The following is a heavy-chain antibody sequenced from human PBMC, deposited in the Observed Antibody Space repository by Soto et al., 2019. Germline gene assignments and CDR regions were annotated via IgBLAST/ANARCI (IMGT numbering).Heavy chain of an antibody. V-gene: IGHV1-2*04. CDR3: ARAGYGSGSPLIDY. D-gene: IGHD3-10*01. Sequence: ASLKVSCKASGYTFTGYYMHWVRQAPGQGLEWMGWINPNSGGTNYAQKFQGWVTMTRDMSISTAYMELSRLRSDDTAVYYCARAGYGSGSPLIDYWGQGTLVTVSS. J-gene: IGHJ4*02. CDR1: GYTFTGYY. CDR2: INPNSGGT.